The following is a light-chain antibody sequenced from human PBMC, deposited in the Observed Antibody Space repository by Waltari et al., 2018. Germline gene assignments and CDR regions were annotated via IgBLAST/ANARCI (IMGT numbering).Light chain of an antibody. Sequence: DIVMTQSPDSLAVSLGERATINCKSSKSVLYSSNNKNYLAWYQQKPGQPPKLLIYWASTRESGVPDRFSGSGSGTDFTLTISSLQAEDVAVYYCQQYYSTPTFDPGTKVDIK. CDR2: WAS. J-gene: IGKJ3*01. V-gene: IGKV4-1*01. CDR3: QQYYSTPT. CDR1: KSVLYSSNNKNY.